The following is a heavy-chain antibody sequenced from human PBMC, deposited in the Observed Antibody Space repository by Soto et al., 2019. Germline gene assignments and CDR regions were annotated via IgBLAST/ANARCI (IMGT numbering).Heavy chain of an antibody. CDR3: AASSKYCSSTSCYQYYYGMDV. CDR2: IVVGSGNT. CDR1: GFTFTSSA. D-gene: IGHD2-2*01. J-gene: IGHJ6*02. V-gene: IGHV1-58*01. Sequence: QMQLMQSGPEVKKPGTSVKVSCKASGFTFTSSAVQWVRQARGQRLEWIGWIVVGSGNTNYAQKFQERVTITRDMSTSTAYMELSSLRSEDTAVYYCAASSKYCSSTSCYQYYYGMDVWGQGTTVTVSS.